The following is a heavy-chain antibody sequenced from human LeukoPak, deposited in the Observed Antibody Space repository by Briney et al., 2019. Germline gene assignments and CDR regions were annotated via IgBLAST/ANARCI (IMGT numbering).Heavy chain of an antibody. D-gene: IGHD1-26*01. Sequence: SGTLSPTCGVSGGSISGTNWWSWVRQPPGQGLEWIGEISLAGQTNYNPSLNGRVTMSLDKSSNQLSLHLTSVTAADTATYFCSRESGPFCPFGYWGQGALVIVSS. CDR2: ISLAGQT. CDR1: GGSISGTNW. J-gene: IGHJ4*02. V-gene: IGHV4-4*02. CDR3: SRESGPFCPFGY.